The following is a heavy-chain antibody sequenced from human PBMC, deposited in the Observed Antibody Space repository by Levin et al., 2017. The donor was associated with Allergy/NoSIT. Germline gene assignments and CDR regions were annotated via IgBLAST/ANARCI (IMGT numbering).Heavy chain of an antibody. CDR3: AKELMVGTTPDY. V-gene: IGHV3-30*18. Sequence: GGSLRLSCAASGFTFSNYGMHWLRRAPGKGLEWVAVVSSDGKKKYYADSVSGRFIISRDNSKRTLDLQMNSLRDEDTAVYYCAKELMVGTTPDYWGQGTLVTVSP. CDR2: VSSDGKKK. J-gene: IGHJ4*02. D-gene: IGHD1-7*01. CDR1: GFTFSNYG.